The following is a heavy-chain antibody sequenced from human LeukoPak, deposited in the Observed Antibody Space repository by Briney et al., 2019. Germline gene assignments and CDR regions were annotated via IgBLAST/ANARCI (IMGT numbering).Heavy chain of an antibody. CDR3: ARSPYDILTGDSHYFDY. V-gene: IGHV3-33*08. Sequence: GGSLRLSCAASGFTFSSYAMSWVRQAPGXGLEWVAVIWYDGSNKYYADSVKGRFTISRDNSKNTLYLQMNSLRAEDTAVYYCARSPYDILTGDSHYFDYWGQGTLVTVSS. CDR2: IWYDGSNK. D-gene: IGHD3-9*01. CDR1: GFTFSSYA. J-gene: IGHJ4*02.